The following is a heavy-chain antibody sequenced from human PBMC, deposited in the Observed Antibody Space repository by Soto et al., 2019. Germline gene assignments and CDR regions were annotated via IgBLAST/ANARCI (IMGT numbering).Heavy chain of an antibody. Sequence: GGSLRLSCAASGFTFSTYEMNWVRQAPGKWLEWLSYISSSGSTIYYADSVKGRFTISRDNVKNSLYLQMNSLRAEDTAVYYCARRVGATPLAFYFDYWGQGXLVTVSS. CDR1: GFTFSTYE. D-gene: IGHD1-26*01. V-gene: IGHV3-48*03. CDR2: ISSSGSTI. J-gene: IGHJ4*02. CDR3: ARRVGATPLAFYFDY.